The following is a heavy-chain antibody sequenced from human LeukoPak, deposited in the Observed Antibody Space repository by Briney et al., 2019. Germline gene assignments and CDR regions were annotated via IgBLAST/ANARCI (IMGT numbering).Heavy chain of an antibody. CDR1: GFSFSSYG. J-gene: IGHJ5*02. Sequence: GGSLRLSCAASGFSFSSYGLHWVRQAPGKGLEWVAVISYDGSNKYYADSVKGRFTISRDNSKNTLYLQMNSLRAEDTAVYYCANLGGGFSGSVSYPNYFDPWGQGTLVTVSS. V-gene: IGHV3-30*18. CDR2: ISYDGSNK. CDR3: ANLGGGFSGSVSYPNYFDP. D-gene: IGHD3-10*01.